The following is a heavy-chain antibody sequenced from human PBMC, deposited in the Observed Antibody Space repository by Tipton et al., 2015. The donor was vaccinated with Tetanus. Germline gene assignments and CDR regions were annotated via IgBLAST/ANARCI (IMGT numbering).Heavy chain of an antibody. V-gene: IGHV4-31*03. Sequence: TLSLTCTVSGGSISSDGAYWSWIRQHPGEGLEWIGYISNSGSTYYNPSLKSRVTISVDTSQKQISLKVNSVTAADTAVYYCARANYDNSKKGPFDSWGQGTLVIVSS. CDR1: GGSISSDGAY. CDR2: ISNSGST. J-gene: IGHJ4*02. CDR3: ARANYDNSKKGPFDS. D-gene: IGHD3-3*01.